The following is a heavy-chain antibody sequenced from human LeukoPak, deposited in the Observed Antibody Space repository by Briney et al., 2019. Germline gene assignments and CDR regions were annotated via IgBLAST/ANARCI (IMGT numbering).Heavy chain of an antibody. V-gene: IGHV3-30*02. CDR2: IRYDGINK. Sequence: GSLRLSCAASGFTFSSYEMNWVRQAPGKGLEWVAFIRYDGINKDYADSVKGRFTISRDNSKNTLYLQMNSLRAEDTAVYYCAKLLAAAGTGKDYWGQGTLVTVSS. CDR3: AKLLAAAGTGKDY. D-gene: IGHD6-13*01. CDR1: GFTFSSYE. J-gene: IGHJ4*02.